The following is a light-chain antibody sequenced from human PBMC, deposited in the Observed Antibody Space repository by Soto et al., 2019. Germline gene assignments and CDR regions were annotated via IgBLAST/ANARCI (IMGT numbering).Light chain of an antibody. CDR1: QSVGSD. CDR2: GAS. Sequence: EIVMTQSPATLSVSPGARATLSCRASQSVGSDLVWYRQKPGQAPRLLIYGASNRATGVPDRFSGSGSGTVFTLTISILQSDDFAVYYCQQYLDWPRTFGQGTKVEIK. J-gene: IGKJ1*01. V-gene: IGKV3-15*01. CDR3: QQYLDWPRT.